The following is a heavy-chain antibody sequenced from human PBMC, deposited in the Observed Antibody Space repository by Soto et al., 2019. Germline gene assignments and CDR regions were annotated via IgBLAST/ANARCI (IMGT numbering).Heavy chain of an antibody. J-gene: IGHJ6*01. D-gene: IGHD2-2*02. V-gene: IGHV4-34*01. CDR2: INHSGST. CDR3: ASGVTIVVVPAAIGGTGYYGMDV. CDR1: GGSFSGYY. Sequence: QVQLQQWGAGLLKPSETLSLTCAVYGGSFSGYYWSWIRQPPGKGLEWIGEINHSGSTNYNPSLKSRVTISVDTSKNQFSLKLSSVTAADTAVYYCASGVTIVVVPAAIGGTGYYGMDVW.